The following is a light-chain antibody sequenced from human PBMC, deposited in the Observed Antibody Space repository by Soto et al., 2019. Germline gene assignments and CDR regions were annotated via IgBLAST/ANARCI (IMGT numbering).Light chain of an antibody. V-gene: IGKV3-20*01. CDR3: QQYVSSPYT. CDR2: GAS. J-gene: IGKJ2*01. Sequence: EIVLTQSPGTLSASPGERATLSCRASQSLSINYVAWYQQRPGQAPRLLIYGASSRAAGFPDRFSGSASGTEFTLTISRLEPEDFAVYYCQQYVSSPYTFGQGTKLEMK. CDR1: QSLSINY.